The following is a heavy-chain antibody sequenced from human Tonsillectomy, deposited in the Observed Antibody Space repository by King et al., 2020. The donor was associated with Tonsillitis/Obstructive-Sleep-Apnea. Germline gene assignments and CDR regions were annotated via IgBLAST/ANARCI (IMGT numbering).Heavy chain of an antibody. V-gene: IGHV4-39*01. CDR2: IYYSGST. Sequence: QLQESGPGLVKPSETLSLTCTVSGGSISSSSYYWGWIRQPPGKGLEWIGSIYYSGSTYYNPSLKSRVTISVDTSKNQFSLKLSSVTAADTAVYYCARPLLESLDYYFYYIDVWGKGTTVTVSS. D-gene: IGHD5-24*01. CDR1: GGSISSSSYY. J-gene: IGHJ6*03. CDR3: ARPLLESLDYYFYYIDV.